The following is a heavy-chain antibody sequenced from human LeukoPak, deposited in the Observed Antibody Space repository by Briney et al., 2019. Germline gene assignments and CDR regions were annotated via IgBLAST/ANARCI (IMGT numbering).Heavy chain of an antibody. D-gene: IGHD3-22*01. CDR3: ARHLDDSSGYYYRTMYYSDY. CDR1: GYSFTTYR. CDR2: ISPGDSDT. J-gene: IGHJ4*02. Sequence: PGESLKISCKGSGYSFTTYRIGWVRQMPGKGLEWMGVISPGDSDTRYSPSFQGQVTISADKSISTAYLQWSSLKASDTAMYYCARHLDDSSGYYYRTMYYSDYWGQGTLVTVSS. V-gene: IGHV5-51*01.